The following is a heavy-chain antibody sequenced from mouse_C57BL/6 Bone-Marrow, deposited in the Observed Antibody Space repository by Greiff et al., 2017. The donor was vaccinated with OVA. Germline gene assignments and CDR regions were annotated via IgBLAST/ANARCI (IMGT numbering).Heavy chain of an antibody. CDR2: IDPETGGT. V-gene: IGHV1-15*01. CDR3: TRGFSNYYAMYY. CDR1: GYTFTDYE. Sequence: VQLQQSGAELVRPGASVTLSCKASGYTFTDYEMHWVKQTPGHGLEWIGAIDPETGGTAYNQKFKGKAILTADKSSSTAYMELRSLTSEDSAVYDSTRGFSNYYAMYYCDRGTAVTLTS. D-gene: IGHD2-5*01. J-gene: IGHJ4*01.